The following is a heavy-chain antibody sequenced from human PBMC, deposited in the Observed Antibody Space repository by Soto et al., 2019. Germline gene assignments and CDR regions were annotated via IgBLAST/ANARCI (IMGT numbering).Heavy chain of an antibody. CDR3: ASVISSRDEYFDY. J-gene: IGHJ4*02. CDR1: GDSISGSQW. V-gene: IGHV4-4*02. Sequence: QVQLQESGPGLVKPSETLSLTCAVSGDSISGSQWWSWVGLPPGKGLEWIGEISHTGTTNYNPSLKSRVTMSVDKPKSQFSLNLTSVTAADTAVYYCASVISSRDEYFDYWGQGTVVTVSP. D-gene: IGHD2-2*01. CDR2: ISHTGTT.